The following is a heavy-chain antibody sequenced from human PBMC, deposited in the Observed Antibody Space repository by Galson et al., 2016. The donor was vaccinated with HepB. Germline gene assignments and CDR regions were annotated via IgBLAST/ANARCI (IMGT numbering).Heavy chain of an antibody. D-gene: IGHD3-22*01. CDR3: AKDMRSSGYYHGAFDI. CDR1: GFNFNEYA. CDR2: ISWNSGSI. J-gene: IGHJ3*02. Sequence: SLRLSCAASGFNFNEYAMHWVRQAPGKGLEWVSGISWNSGSIGYADSVKGRFTISRDNAKNSLYLQMNSLRAEDTALYYCAKDMRSSGYYHGAFDIWGQGTMVTVSS. V-gene: IGHV3-9*01.